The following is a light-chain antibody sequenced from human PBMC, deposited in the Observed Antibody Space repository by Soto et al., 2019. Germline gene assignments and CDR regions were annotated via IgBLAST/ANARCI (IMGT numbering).Light chain of an antibody. CDR1: QSVLYSSNNKNY. Sequence: DIVMTQSPDSLAVSLGERATFNCKSSQSVLYSSNNKNYLAWYQQKPGQPPKLLIYWASTRESGVPDRFSGSGSGTDLTLTISSLQAEDVAVYYCQQYYSTPYTFGQGTKLDIK. CDR3: QQYYSTPYT. CDR2: WAS. J-gene: IGKJ2*01. V-gene: IGKV4-1*01.